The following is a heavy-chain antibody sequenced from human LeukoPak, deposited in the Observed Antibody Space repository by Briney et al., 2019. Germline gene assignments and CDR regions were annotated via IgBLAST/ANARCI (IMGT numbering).Heavy chain of an antibody. J-gene: IGHJ5*02. CDR1: GYTLTELS. CDR2: FDPEDGET. Sequence: GASVTVSCTVSGYTLTELSMHWVRQAPGKGLEWMGGFDPEDGETIYAQKFQGRVTMTEDTSTDTAYMELSSLRSEDTAVYYCATTKTARWFDPWGQGTLVTVSS. V-gene: IGHV1-24*01. CDR3: ATTKTARWFDP.